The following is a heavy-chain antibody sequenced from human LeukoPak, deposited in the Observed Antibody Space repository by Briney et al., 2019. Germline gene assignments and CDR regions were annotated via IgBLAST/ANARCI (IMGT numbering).Heavy chain of an antibody. Sequence: GGSLRLSCAASGFIFTNYFMSWVGQAPGKGLEWVASINHDGREKYYVDSVRGRFTISRDNTMNSLYLQMSSLRAEDTAVYYCATDRGWRTSGYYLYYFEYWGQGTLVTFSS. CDR2: INHDGREK. CDR1: GFIFTNYF. D-gene: IGHD3-3*01. CDR3: ATDRGWRTSGYYLYYFEY. V-gene: IGHV3-7*01. J-gene: IGHJ4*02.